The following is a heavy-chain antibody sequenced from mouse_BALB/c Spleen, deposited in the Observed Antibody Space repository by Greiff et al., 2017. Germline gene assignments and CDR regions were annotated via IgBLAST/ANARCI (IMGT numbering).Heavy chain of an antibody. CDR1: GFTFSSYA. V-gene: IGHV5-9-4*01. CDR3: ARDHPYYFDY. Sequence: DVKLVESGGGLVKPGGSLKLSCAASGFTFSSYAMSWVRQSPEKRLEWVAEISSGGSYTYYPDTVTGRFTISRDNAKNTLYLEMSSLRSEDTAMYYCARDHPYYFDYWGQGTTLTVSS. CDR2: ISSGGSYT. J-gene: IGHJ2*01.